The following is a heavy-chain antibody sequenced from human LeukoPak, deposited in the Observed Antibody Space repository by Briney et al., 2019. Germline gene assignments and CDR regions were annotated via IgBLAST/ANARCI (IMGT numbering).Heavy chain of an antibody. Sequence: PSETLSLTCVVSGYSISSSKWWGWIRQPPGKGLEWIGCIYYSGSTYYNPSLKTRVTMSVDTSKNQFSLKLTSVTAVDTAIYYCARTRDSDMYYFDSWGQGTLVTVS. CDR1: GYSISSSKW. J-gene: IGHJ4*02. CDR3: ARTRDSDMYYFDS. D-gene: IGHD5-24*01. V-gene: IGHV4-28*01. CDR2: IYYSGST.